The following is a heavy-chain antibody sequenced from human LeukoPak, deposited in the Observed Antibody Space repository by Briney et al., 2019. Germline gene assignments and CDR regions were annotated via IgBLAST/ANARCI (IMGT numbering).Heavy chain of an antibody. CDR2: ISGSGGST. Sequence: GGSLRLSCAASGFTFSSYAMSWVRQAPGKGLEWVSAISGSGGSTYADSVKGRFTISRDNSKNTLYLQMNSLRAEDTAVYYCAKDSPYAYYGSGSSWDYWGQGTLVTVSS. D-gene: IGHD3-10*01. V-gene: IGHV3-23*01. J-gene: IGHJ4*02. CDR1: GFTFSSYA. CDR3: AKDSPYAYYGSGSSWDY.